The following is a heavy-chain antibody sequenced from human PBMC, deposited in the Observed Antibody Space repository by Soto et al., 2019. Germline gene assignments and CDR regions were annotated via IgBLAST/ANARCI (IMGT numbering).Heavy chain of an antibody. CDR2: IYYSGST. D-gene: IGHD4-17*01. CDR3: ARTVTTIPYNWFDP. V-gene: IGHV4-30-4*01. J-gene: IGHJ5*02. CDR1: GGSISSGDYY. Sequence: PSETLSLTCTVSGGSISSGDYYWSWIRQPPGKGLEWIGYIYYSGSTYYNPSLKSRVTISVDTSKNQFSLKLSSVTAADTAVYYCARTVTTIPYNWFDPWGQGTLVTVSS.